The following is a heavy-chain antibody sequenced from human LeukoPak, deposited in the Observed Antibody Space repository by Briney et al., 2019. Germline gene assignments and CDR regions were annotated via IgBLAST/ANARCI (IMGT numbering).Heavy chain of an antibody. D-gene: IGHD2-2*01. J-gene: IGHJ6*02. V-gene: IGHV4-34*01. CDR2: INHSGST. CDR1: GGSFSGYY. CDR3: ARPSTSYYYGMDV. Sequence: PSETLSLTCAVYGGSFSGYYWSWIRQPPGKGLEWIGEINHSGSTNYNPSLKSRVTISVDTSKNQFSLKLSSVTAADTAVYYCARPSTSYYYGMDVWGQGTTVTVSS.